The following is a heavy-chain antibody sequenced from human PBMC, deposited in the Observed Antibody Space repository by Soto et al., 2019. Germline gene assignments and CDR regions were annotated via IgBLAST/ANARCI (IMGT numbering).Heavy chain of an antibody. CDR2: INAGNGNT. D-gene: IGHD3-16*01. J-gene: IGHJ4*02. Sequence: QVQLVQSGAEVKKPGASVKVSCKASGYTFTSYAMHWVRQAPGQRLEWMGWINAGNGNTKYSQKFQGRVTITRDTSASTAYMGLSSLRSEDTAVYYCARSNSVITSQVGGYWGQGTLVTVSS. V-gene: IGHV1-3*01. CDR1: GYTFTSYA. CDR3: ARSNSVITSQVGGY.